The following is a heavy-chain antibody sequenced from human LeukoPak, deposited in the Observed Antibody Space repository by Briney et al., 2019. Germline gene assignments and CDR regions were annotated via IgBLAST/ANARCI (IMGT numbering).Heavy chain of an antibody. CDR1: GFTFSSYS. Sequence: GGSLRLSCAASGFTFSSYSMNWVRQAPGKGLEWVSSISSNSYIYYADSVKGRFTISRDNAKNSLYLQMNSLRAEDTAVYYCARDAELRYFDWLFPPRYFVLWGRGTLVTVSS. V-gene: IGHV3-21*01. J-gene: IGHJ2*01. CDR2: ISSNSYI. D-gene: IGHD3-9*01. CDR3: ARDAELRYFDWLFPPRYFVL.